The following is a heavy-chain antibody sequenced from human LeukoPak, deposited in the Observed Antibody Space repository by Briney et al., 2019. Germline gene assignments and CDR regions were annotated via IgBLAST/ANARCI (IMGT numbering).Heavy chain of an antibody. J-gene: IGHJ3*02. D-gene: IGHD4-23*01. CDR2: IYYSGST. CDR1: RDSTTSNF. Sequence: PSETLSLTCTGSRDSTTSNFWSWIRQPPGKGLEWLAYIYYSGSTNYNPSVKSRVTISVDTSKNQFSLKLNSVTAADTAVYYCARHSGGTPDSFHIWGQGTMVTVSS. V-gene: IGHV4-59*08. CDR3: ARHSGGTPDSFHI.